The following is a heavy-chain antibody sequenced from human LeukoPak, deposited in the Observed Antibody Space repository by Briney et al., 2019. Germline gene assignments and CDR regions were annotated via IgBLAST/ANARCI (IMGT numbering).Heavy chain of an antibody. CDR3: ARTYYYDSSGPTPQYYFDY. CDR2: INHSGST. Sequence: SETLSLTCAVYGGSFSGYYWSWIRQPPGKGLEWIGEINHSGSTNYNPSLKSRVTISVDTSKNQFSLKLSSVTAADTAVYYCARTYYYDSSGPTPQYYFDYWGQGTLVTVSS. J-gene: IGHJ4*02. V-gene: IGHV4-34*01. CDR1: GGSFSGYY. D-gene: IGHD3-22*01.